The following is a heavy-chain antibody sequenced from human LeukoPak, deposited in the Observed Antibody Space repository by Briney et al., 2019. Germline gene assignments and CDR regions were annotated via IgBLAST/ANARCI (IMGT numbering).Heavy chain of an antibody. CDR2: IDKEKNSYATAS. D-gene: IGHD1-26*01. CDR3: TRDSGTYNWLDP. CDR1: GFTFSGSA. J-gene: IGHJ5*02. V-gene: IGHV3-73*01. Sequence: PGGSLRLSCAASGFTFSGSAIHWVRLSFGKGLEWIGHIDKEKNSYATASAYAVSVEGRFTVSRDDSKNMAFLQMSGLKTEDTALYFCTRDSGTYNWLDPWGQGTLVTVSS.